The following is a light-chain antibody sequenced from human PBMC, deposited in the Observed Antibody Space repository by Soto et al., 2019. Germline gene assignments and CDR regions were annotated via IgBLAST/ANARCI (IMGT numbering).Light chain of an antibody. CDR3: QKYNSAPLT. J-gene: IGKJ4*01. CDR1: QRINIY. V-gene: IGKV1-27*01. Sequence: IQLTQSPSSLSASVGDRVTITCRASQRINIYLNWYRQKPGKVPKLLIYAASTLQSGVPSRFSGSGSGTDFTLTISSLQPEDVATYYCQKYNSAPLTFGGGTKVDIK. CDR2: AAS.